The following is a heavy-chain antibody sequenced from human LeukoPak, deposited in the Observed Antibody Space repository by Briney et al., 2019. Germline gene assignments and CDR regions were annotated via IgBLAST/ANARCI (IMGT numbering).Heavy chain of an antibody. CDR3: AKDISDGYNSGFDY. J-gene: IGHJ4*02. V-gene: IGHV3-9*01. D-gene: IGHD5-12*01. Sequence: GGSLRLSCAASGFTFSSYAMHWVRQAPGKGLEWVSGISWNSGSIGYADSVKGRFTISRDNAKNSLYPQMNSLRAEDTALYYCAKDISDGYNSGFDYWGQGTLVTVSS. CDR2: ISWNSGSI. CDR1: GFTFSSYA.